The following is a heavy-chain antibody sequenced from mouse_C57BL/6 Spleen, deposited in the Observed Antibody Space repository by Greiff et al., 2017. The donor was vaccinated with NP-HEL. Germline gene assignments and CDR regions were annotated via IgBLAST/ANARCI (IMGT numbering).Heavy chain of an antibody. J-gene: IGHJ3*01. CDR3: ARQGVRTRRGWFAY. V-gene: IGHV7-3*01. Sequence: EVKLVESGGGLVQPGGSLSLSCAASGFTFTDYYMSWVRQPPGKALEWLGFIRNKANGYTTEYSASVKGRFTISRDNSQSILYLQMNALRAEDSATYEGARQGVRTRRGWFAYWGQGTLVTVSA. D-gene: IGHD2-2*01. CDR1: GFTFTDYY. CDR2: IRNKANGYTT.